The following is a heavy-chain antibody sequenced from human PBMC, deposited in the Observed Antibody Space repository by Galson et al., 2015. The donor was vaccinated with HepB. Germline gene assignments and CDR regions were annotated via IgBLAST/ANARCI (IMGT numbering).Heavy chain of an antibody. V-gene: IGHV3-21*01. CDR2: ISSSSSYI. CDR1: GFTFSSYS. D-gene: IGHD1-26*01. CDR3: ARGSNRRLELFYYYYYMDV. J-gene: IGHJ6*03. Sequence: SLRLSCAASGFTFSSYSMNWVRQAPGKGLEWVSSISSSSSYIYYADSVKGRFTISRDNAKNSLYLQMNSLRAEDTAVYYCARGSNRRLELFYYYYYMDVWGKGTTVTVSS.